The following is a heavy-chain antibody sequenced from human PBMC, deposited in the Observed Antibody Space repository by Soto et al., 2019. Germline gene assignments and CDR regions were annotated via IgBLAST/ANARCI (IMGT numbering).Heavy chain of an antibody. CDR3: ARAKQIAYCSGGGCPTESDAFDI. CDR2: ITHSGST. CDR1: GGSFSGYY. D-gene: IGHD2-15*01. Sequence: QVQLQQWGAGLLKPSETLSLPCAVYGGSFSGYYWCWIRQPPGQGLEWIGEITHSGSTNYNPSLKSRVTIAVGTSMKQFSLKLRSVTAAYAAVYYCARAKQIAYCSGGGCPTESDAFDIWGKGTMVTVSS. J-gene: IGHJ3*02. V-gene: IGHV4-34*01.